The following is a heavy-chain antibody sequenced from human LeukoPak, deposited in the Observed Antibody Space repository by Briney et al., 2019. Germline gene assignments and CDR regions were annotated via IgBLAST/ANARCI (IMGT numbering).Heavy chain of an antibody. V-gene: IGHV1-18*01. CDR2: ISAYNGNT. J-gene: IGHJ5*02. Sequence: GASVKVSCKASGYTFTSYGISWVRQAPGQGLEWMGWISAYNGNTNYAQKLQGRVTMTKDTSINAAYMELNKLTSDDTAVYYCGRGNKSFDPWGQGTLVTVSS. CDR1: GYTFTSYG. CDR3: GRGNKSFDP.